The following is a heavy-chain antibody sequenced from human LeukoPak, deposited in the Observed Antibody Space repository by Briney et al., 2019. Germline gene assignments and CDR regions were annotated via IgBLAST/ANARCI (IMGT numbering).Heavy chain of an antibody. V-gene: IGHV4-38-2*01. D-gene: IGHD3-3*01. CDR1: GCSISSGYY. J-gene: IGHJ4*02. Sequence: SETLSLTCAVSGCSISSGYYWGWIRQPPGKGLEWIGSIYHSGSTYYNPSLKSRVTISVDTSKNQFSLKLSSVTAADTAVYYCARHNNFWSGYYTHNIFDYWGQGTLVTVSS. CDR3: ARHNNFWSGYYTHNIFDY. CDR2: IYHSGST.